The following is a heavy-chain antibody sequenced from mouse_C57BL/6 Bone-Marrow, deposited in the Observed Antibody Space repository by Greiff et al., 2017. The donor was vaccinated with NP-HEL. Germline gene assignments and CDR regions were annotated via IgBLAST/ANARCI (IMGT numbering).Heavy chain of an antibody. Sequence: QVQLQQSGAELARPGASVKLSCKASGYTFTSYGISWVKQRTGQGLEWIGEIYPRSGNTYYNEKFKGKATLTADKSSSTAYMELRSLTSDDSAVYFCARAYYYGSSGDYYAMDYWGQGTSVTVSS. CDR3: ARAYYYGSSGDYYAMDY. CDR2: IYPRSGNT. D-gene: IGHD1-1*01. V-gene: IGHV1-81*01. J-gene: IGHJ4*01. CDR1: GYTFTSYG.